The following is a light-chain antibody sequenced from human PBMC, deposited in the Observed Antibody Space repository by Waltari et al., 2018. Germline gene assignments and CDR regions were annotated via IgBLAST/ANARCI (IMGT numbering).Light chain of an antibody. CDR1: QDISSY. CDR2: AAS. J-gene: IGKJ4*01. V-gene: IGKV1-9*01. CDR3: QQLNVYPLT. Sequence: LTQSPSFLSASVGDRVTISCRAGQDISSYLAWYQQKPGEAPKLLIYAASTLQSGVPSRFSGSGSGTEFTLTISSLQPEDFAAYYCQQLNVYPLTFGGGSKVEIK.